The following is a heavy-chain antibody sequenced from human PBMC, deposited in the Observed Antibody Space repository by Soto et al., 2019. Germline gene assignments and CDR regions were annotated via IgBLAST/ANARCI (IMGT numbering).Heavy chain of an antibody. V-gene: IGHV1-18*01. CDR2: ISAYNGNT. Sequence: QVQLVQSGAEVKKTGASVKVSCKASGYTFTSYGISWVRQASGQGLEWMGWISAYNGNTKYAQKLQGRVTMTTDTSTSTAYMELRSLRSDDTAVYYCARDEAYKWNDGDWFDSWGQGTLVTVSS. D-gene: IGHD1-1*01. J-gene: IGHJ5*01. CDR1: GYTFTSYG. CDR3: ARDEAYKWNDGDWFDS.